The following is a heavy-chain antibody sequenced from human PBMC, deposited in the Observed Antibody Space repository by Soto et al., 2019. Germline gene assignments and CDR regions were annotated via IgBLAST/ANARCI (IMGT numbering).Heavy chain of an antibody. Sequence: GESLKVPCKGSGYSFTTYWITWVRQMPGKGLEWMGRIDPSDSYTNYSPSFQGHVTISADKSISTAYLQLSSLKASDTAMYYCARQGVSTTPDFWGQGTLVTVSS. CDR1: GYSFTTYW. CDR2: IDPSDSYT. J-gene: IGHJ4*02. D-gene: IGHD1-26*01. V-gene: IGHV5-10-1*01. CDR3: ARQGVSTTPDF.